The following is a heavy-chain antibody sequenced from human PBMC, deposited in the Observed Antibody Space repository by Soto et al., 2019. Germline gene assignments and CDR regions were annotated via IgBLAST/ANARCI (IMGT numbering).Heavy chain of an antibody. Sequence: QVQLVQSGAEVKKPGASVKVSCKASGYTFTSYGISWVRQAPGQGLEWMGWISAYNGNTNYAQKLQGRVTMTTGTSTSTAYMELRSLRSEDTAVYYCARCGDEAYYDFWSGYYIDYWGQGTLVTVSS. CDR2: ISAYNGNT. D-gene: IGHD3-3*01. V-gene: IGHV1-18*01. J-gene: IGHJ4*02. CDR1: GYTFTSYG. CDR3: ARCGDEAYYDFWSGYYIDY.